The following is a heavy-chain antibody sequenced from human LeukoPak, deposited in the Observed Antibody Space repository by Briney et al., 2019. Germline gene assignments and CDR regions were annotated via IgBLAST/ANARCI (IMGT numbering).Heavy chain of an antibody. CDR1: GYTFTSYY. V-gene: IGHV1-69*13. J-gene: IGHJ4*02. CDR3: ARGRNGLIWFGELER. Sequence: SVKVSCKASGYTFTSYYMHWVRQAPGQGLEYMGGIIPIFGTANYAQKFQGRVTITADESKSTAYMEMSSLRSEDTAVYYCARGRNGLIWFGELERWGQGTLVTVPS. D-gene: IGHD3-10*01. CDR2: IIPIFGTA.